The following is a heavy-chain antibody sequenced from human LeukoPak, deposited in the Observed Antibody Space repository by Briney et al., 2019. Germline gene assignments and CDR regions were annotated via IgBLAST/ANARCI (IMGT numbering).Heavy chain of an antibody. Sequence: GGSLRLSCAASGFTFSSYSMNWVRQAPGRGLEWVSSISSSSYIYYADSVKGRFTISRDNAKNSLYLQMNSLRAEDTAVYYCARTGAGTYFDYWGQGTLVTVSS. D-gene: IGHD6-19*01. CDR1: GFTFSSYS. CDR2: ISSSSYI. V-gene: IGHV3-21*01. J-gene: IGHJ4*02. CDR3: ARTGAGTYFDY.